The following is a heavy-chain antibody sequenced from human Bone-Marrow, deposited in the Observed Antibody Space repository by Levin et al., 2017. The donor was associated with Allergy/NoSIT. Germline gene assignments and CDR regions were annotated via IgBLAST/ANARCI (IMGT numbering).Heavy chain of an antibody. CDR1: GFTFSNAW. J-gene: IGHJ4*02. V-gene: IGHV3-15*01. CDR3: TTSLDIVATTDFDY. D-gene: IGHD5-12*01. CDR2: IKSKTDGGTT. Sequence: SCAASGFTFSNAWMSWVRQAPGKGLEWVGRIKSKTDGGTTDYAAPVKGRFTISRDDSKNTLYLQMNSLKTEDTAVYYCTTSLDIVATTDFDYWGQGTLVTVSS.